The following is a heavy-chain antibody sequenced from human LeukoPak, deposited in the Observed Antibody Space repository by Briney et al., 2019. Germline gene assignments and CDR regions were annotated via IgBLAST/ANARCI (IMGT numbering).Heavy chain of an antibody. V-gene: IGHV1-8*01. CDR2: MNPNSGNT. Sequence: EASVKVSCKASGYTFTSYDINWVRQAAGQRLEWMGWMNPNSGNTGYAQKFQGRVTMTRNTSISTAYMELSSLRSEDTAVYYCARGTYYYGSGRGRSVDYWGQGTLVTVSS. CDR3: ARGTYYYGSGRGRSVDY. CDR1: GYTFTSYD. D-gene: IGHD3-10*01. J-gene: IGHJ4*02.